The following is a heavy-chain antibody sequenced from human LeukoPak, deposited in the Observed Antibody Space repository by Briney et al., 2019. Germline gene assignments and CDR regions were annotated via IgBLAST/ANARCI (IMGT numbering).Heavy chain of an antibody. CDR2: IWYDGSNK. CDR3: TTAYCGGDCYPDAFDI. V-gene: IGHV3-33*01. D-gene: IGHD2-21*01. Sequence: TGGSLRLPCAASAFTFSTYGMHWVRQAPGKGLEWVAVIWYDGSNKYYADSVKGRFTISRDNSKNMLYLQMNSLRAEDTAVYYCTTAYCGGDCYPDAFDIWGQGTMVTVSS. CDR1: AFTFSTYG. J-gene: IGHJ3*02.